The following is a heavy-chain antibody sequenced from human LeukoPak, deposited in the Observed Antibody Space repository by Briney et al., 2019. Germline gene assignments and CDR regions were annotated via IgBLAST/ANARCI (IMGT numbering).Heavy chain of an antibody. J-gene: IGHJ4*02. CDR2: ISYDGSNK. D-gene: IGHD5-18*01. CDR3: ASEDTAMAHDY. V-gene: IGHV3-30*03. Sequence: GRSLRLSCAASGFTFSSYGMHWVRQAPGKGLEWVAVISYDGSNKYYADSVKGRFTISRDNSKNTLYLQMNSLRAEDTAVYYCASEDTAMAHDYWGQGTLVTVSS. CDR1: GFTFSSYG.